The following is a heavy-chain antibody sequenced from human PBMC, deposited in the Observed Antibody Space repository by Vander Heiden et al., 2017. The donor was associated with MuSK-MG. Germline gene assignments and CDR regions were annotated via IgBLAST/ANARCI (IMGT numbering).Heavy chain of an antibody. V-gene: IGHV3-13*01. CDR2: IGTAGYT. D-gene: IGHD5-18*01. J-gene: IGHJ4*02. CDR3: ARTTWIQLWSLTREYYFDY. Sequence: EVQLVESGGGLVQPGGSLRLSCAASGFTFSSYDMHWVRQATGKGLEWVSAIGTAGYTYYPGSVKGRFTISRENAKNSLYLQMNSLRAGDTAVYYCARTTWIQLWSLTREYYFDYWGQGTLVTVSS. CDR1: GFTFSSYD.